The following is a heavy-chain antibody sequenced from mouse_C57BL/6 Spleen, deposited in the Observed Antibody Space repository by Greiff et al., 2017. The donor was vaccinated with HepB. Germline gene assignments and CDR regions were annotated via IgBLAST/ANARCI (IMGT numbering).Heavy chain of an antibody. J-gene: IGHJ2*01. V-gene: IGHV1-50*01. CDR2: IDPSDSYT. CDR1: GYTFTSYW. CDR3: ATGTGPYFDY. D-gene: IGHD4-1*01. Sequence: QVQLKQPGAELVKPGASVKLSCKASGYTFTSYWMQWVKQRPGQGLEWIGEIDPSDSYTNYNQKFKGKATLTVDTSSSTAYMQLSSLTSEDSAVYYCATGTGPYFDYWGQGTTLTVSS.